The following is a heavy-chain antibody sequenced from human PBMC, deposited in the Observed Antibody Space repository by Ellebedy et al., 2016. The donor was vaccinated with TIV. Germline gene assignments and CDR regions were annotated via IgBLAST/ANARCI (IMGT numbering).Heavy chain of an antibody. CDR2: IYYSGNT. CDR1: GGSISTGDYY. V-gene: IGHV4-30-4*01. CDR3: ARGGVDRPHALEI. J-gene: IGHJ3*02. D-gene: IGHD3-10*01. Sequence: MPSETLSLTCTVSGGSISTGDYYWSWIRQPPGKGLEWIGYIYYSGNTFSNPSLKSRLTISLDTSKNHLSLKLSSVTAADTAMYYCARGGVDRPHALEIWGQGTVVTVSS.